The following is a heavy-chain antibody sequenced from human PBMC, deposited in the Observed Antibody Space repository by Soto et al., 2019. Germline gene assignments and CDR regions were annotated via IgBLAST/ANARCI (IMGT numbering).Heavy chain of an antibody. J-gene: IGHJ3*02. CDR2: INHRGRT. V-gene: IGHV4-34*01. Sequence: SETLSLTCAVYSGSFSDYYWSWIRQSPGKGLEWIGEINHRGRTNCNPSLKSRLTISVDTSKNQFSLKLTSVTAADTAVYYCARLRDVWSGYYYKAFDIWGQGTMVTVSS. D-gene: IGHD3-3*01. CDR3: ARLRDVWSGYYYKAFDI. CDR1: SGSFSDYY.